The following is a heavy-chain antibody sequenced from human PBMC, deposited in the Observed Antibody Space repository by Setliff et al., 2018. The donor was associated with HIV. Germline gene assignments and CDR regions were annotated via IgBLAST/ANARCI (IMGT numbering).Heavy chain of an antibody. CDR2: ISSSSSYI. CDR1: GLTFSNYA. CDR3: ARAPSPYLEWYFDS. D-gene: IGHD3-3*01. V-gene: IGHV3-21*04. Sequence: PGGSLRLSCAASGLTFSNYAMHWVRQAPGKGLEWVSSISSSSSYIHYADSVKGRFTISRDNAKNSLYLQMNSLRAEDTAVYYCARAPSPYLEWYFDSWGQGTLVTVSS. J-gene: IGHJ4*02.